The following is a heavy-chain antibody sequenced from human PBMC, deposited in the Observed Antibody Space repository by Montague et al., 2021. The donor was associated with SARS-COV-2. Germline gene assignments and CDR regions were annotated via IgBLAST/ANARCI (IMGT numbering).Heavy chain of an antibody. D-gene: IGHD3-16*02. V-gene: IGHV4-39*01. CDR3: ARLGITLGGVIVIRYYFDF. J-gene: IGHJ4*02. Sequence: SETLSLTCTFSGASMSTKNYYWGWIRQPPGKGLEWIGSISYSATSYSNPSLKSRVTMSVATSRNQLSLNLSSVTVADTAVYYCARLGITLGGVIVIRYYFDFWGQGTLVTVSS. CDR1: GASMSTKNYY. CDR2: ISYSATS.